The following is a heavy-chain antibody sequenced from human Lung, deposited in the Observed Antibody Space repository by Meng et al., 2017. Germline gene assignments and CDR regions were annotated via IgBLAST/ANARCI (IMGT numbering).Heavy chain of an antibody. CDR1: GGAFSDYY. J-gene: IGHJ4*02. D-gene: IGHD4-11*01. V-gene: IGHV4-34*01. CDR2: INHSGRT. Sequence: QAQIQAWWAGLWEPSEAPSLPLVGSGGAFSDYYWSWIRQPPGKGLEWIGEINHSGRTNYNPSLESRATISVDTSQNNLSLKLSSVTAADSAVYYCARGPTTMAHDFDYWGQGTLVTVSS. CDR3: ARGPTTMAHDFDY.